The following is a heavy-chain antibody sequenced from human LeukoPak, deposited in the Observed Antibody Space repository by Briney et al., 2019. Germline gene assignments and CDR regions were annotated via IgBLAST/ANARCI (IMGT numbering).Heavy chain of an antibody. Sequence: GGSLRLSCAASGFTFSSYGMHWVRQAPGEGLEWVAVIWYDGSNKYYADSVKGRFTISRDNSKNTLYLQMNSLRAEDTAVYYCARRGYSYANRGYYFDYWGQGTLVTVSS. CDR1: GFTFSSYG. J-gene: IGHJ4*02. V-gene: IGHV3-33*01. D-gene: IGHD5-18*01. CDR2: IWYDGSNK. CDR3: ARRGYSYANRGYYFDY.